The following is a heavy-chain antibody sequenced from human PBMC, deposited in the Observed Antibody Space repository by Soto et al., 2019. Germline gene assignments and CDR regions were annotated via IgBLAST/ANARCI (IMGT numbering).Heavy chain of an antibody. Sequence: PGESLKISCKGSGNSFSSYWIAWVRQMPGKGLEWMGIIYPGDSDAKYSPSFQGQVTISADKPISTAYLQWSSLKASDTAMYYCARRTLLAPYYFDYWGQGTLVTVSS. CDR1: GNSFSSYW. D-gene: IGHD3-3*02. J-gene: IGHJ4*02. V-gene: IGHV5-51*01. CDR3: ARRTLLAPYYFDY. CDR2: IYPGDSDA.